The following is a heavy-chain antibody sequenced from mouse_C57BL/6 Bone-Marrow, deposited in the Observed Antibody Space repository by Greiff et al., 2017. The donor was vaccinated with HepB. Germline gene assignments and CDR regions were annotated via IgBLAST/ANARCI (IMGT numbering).Heavy chain of an antibody. CDR3: ARGEITAAYYYAMDY. CDR1: GYTFTSYW. J-gene: IGHJ4*01. Sequence: QVQLKQPGTELVKPGASVKLSCKASGYTFTSYWMHWVKQRPGQGLEWIGNINPSNGGTNYNEKFKSKATLTVDKSSSTAYMQLSSLTSEDSAVYYCARGEITAAYYYAMDYWGQGTSVTVSS. CDR2: INPSNGGT. V-gene: IGHV1-53*01. D-gene: IGHD2-4*01.